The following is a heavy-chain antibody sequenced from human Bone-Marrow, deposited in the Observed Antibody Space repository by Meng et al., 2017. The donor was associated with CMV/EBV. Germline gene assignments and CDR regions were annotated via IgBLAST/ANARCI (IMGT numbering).Heavy chain of an antibody. J-gene: IGHJ4*02. CDR2: IQYDGTSK. CDR1: GFTFSSYA. V-gene: IGHV3-30*02. CDR3: AYYSSSGYYFDY. Sequence: GGSLRLSCAASGFTFSSYAMHWVRQAPGKGLEWVAYIQYDGTSKYYADSVQGRFTISRDNSKDTLYLYMNDLRGEDAAVYYCAYYSSSGYYFDYWGQGTPVTFSS. D-gene: IGHD2-2*01.